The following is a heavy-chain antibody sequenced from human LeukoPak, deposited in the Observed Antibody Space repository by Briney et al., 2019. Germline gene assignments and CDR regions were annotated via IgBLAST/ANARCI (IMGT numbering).Heavy chain of an antibody. CDR2: ISGSGGST. CDR3: AKVDRRRLIPY. J-gene: IGHJ4*02. Sequence: GGSLGLSCAASGFTFSSYAMSWVRQAPGKGLEWVSAISGSGGSTYYADSVKGRFTISRDNSKNTLYLQMNSLRAEDTAVYYCAKVDRRRLIPYWGQGTLVTVSS. D-gene: IGHD2-21*01. CDR1: GFTFSSYA. V-gene: IGHV3-23*01.